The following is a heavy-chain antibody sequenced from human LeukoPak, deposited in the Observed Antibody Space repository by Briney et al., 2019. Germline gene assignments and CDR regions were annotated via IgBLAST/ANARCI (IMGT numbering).Heavy chain of an antibody. V-gene: IGHV1-69*04. CDR3: ATDDSQDAFDI. Sequence: GASVKVSCKASVGTFSSDAISWVRQAPGQGREWMGRIIPIVGIANYAQNLPGTLTITADTSTRTAYIELSSLRSKDTAVYYCATDDSQDAFDIWGQGTMVTVSS. D-gene: IGHD3-22*01. J-gene: IGHJ3*02. CDR2: IIPIVGIA. CDR1: VGTFSSDA.